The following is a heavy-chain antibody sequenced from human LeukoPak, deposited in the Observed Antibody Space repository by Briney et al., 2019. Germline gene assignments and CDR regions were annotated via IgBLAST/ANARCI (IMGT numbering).Heavy chain of an antibody. CDR3: ASYRAVTGTAY. V-gene: IGHV3-21*01. J-gene: IGHJ4*02. D-gene: IGHD6-19*01. CDR2: ISSSSSYI. CDR1: GFTFSSYS. Sequence: GGSLRLSCAVSGFTFSSYSMNWVRQAPGKGLGWVSSISSSSSYIYYADSVKGRFTISRDNAKNTLYLQMNSLRAEDTAVYYCASYRAVTGTAYWGQGTLVTVSS.